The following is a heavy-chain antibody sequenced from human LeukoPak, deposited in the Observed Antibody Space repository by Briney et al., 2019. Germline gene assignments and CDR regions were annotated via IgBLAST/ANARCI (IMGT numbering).Heavy chain of an antibody. V-gene: IGHV3-48*03. CDR1: GFTFSSYE. CDR3: ARLQWLLTSPFDY. Sequence: GGSLRLSCAASGFTFSSYEMNWVRQAPGKGLEGVSYISSSGSTIYYADSGKGGFTISRDNAKTSLYLQMNSLRAEDTAVYYCARLQWLLTSPFDYWGQGTLVTVSS. D-gene: IGHD6-19*01. CDR2: ISSSGSTI. J-gene: IGHJ4*02.